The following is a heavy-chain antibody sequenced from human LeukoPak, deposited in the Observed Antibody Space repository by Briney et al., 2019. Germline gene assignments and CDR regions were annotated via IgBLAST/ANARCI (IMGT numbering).Heavy chain of an antibody. CDR1: GYSFTSYW. J-gene: IGHJ6*02. Sequence: GESLKISCKGSGYSFTSYWIGWVRQMPGKGLEWMGIIYPGDSDTRYSPSFQGQVTISADKSISTAYLQWSSLKASDTAMYYCARGRYYYGSGRLSYGMDVWGQGTTVTVSS. CDR2: IYPGDSDT. V-gene: IGHV5-51*01. D-gene: IGHD3-10*01. CDR3: ARGRYYYGSGRLSYGMDV.